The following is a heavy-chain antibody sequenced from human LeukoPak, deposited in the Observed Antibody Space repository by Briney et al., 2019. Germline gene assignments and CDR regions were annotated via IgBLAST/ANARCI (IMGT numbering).Heavy chain of an antibody. V-gene: IGHV4-39*02. CDR3: ARDLYAYDSSGYYSGSPFDI. Sequence: SETLSLTCTVSGGSISSSSYYWGWIRQPPGKGLEWIGSIYYSGSTYYNPSLKSRVTISVDTSKNQFSLKLSSVTAADTAVYYCARDLYAYDSSGYYSGSPFDIWGQGTMVTVSS. D-gene: IGHD3-22*01. J-gene: IGHJ3*02. CDR1: GGSISSSSYY. CDR2: IYYSGST.